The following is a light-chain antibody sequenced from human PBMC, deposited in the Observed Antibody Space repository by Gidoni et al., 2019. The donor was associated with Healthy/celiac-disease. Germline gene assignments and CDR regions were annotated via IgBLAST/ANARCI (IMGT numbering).Light chain of an antibody. V-gene: IGKV3-11*01. Sequence: PGERATLSCRASQSVSSYLAWYQQKPGQAPRLLLYDASNRATGIPARFSVSGSGTDFTLTISSLEPEDFAVYYCQQRSNSWTFGQGTKVEIK. J-gene: IGKJ1*01. CDR3: QQRSNSWT. CDR1: QSVSSY. CDR2: DAS.